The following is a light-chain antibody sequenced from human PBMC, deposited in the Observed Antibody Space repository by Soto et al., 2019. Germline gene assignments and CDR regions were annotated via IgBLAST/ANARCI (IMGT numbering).Light chain of an antibody. CDR3: AAWDDSLSGVV. V-gene: IGLV1-40*01. CDR1: SSNIGAGYD. Sequence: QSALTQPPSVSGAPGQRVTISCTGSSSNIGAGYDVHWYQQLPGTAPKLLIYGNNNRPSGVPDRFSGSKSGTSASLAITGLQAEDETDYYCAAWDDSLSGVVFGGGTKLTVL. J-gene: IGLJ3*02. CDR2: GNN.